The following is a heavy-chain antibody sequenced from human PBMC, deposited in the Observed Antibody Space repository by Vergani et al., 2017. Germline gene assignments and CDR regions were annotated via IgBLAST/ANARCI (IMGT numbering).Heavy chain of an antibody. CDR2: ISSSSSYT. Sequence: VQLLESGGGLVQPGGCLRLSCAASGFTFSDYYMCWIRQAPGKGLEWVSYISSSSSYTNYADSVKGRFTISRVNAKNSLYLQMNSLRAEDTAVYYCARGVQYSAFDIWGQGKMVTVSS. J-gene: IGHJ3*02. V-gene: IGHV3-11*06. CDR1: GFTFSDYY. CDR3: ARGVQYSAFDI. D-gene: IGHD4-11*01.